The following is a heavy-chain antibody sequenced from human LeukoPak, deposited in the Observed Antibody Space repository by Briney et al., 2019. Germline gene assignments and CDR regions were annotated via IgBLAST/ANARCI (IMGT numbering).Heavy chain of an antibody. CDR2: INHSGST. V-gene: IGHV4-34*01. CDR3: ARGVVPAAQIDY. D-gene: IGHD2-2*01. J-gene: IGHJ4*02. Sequence: PSETLSLTCTVSGGSISSYYWSWIRQPPGKGLEWIGEINHSGSTNYNPSLKSRVTISVDTSKNQFSLKLSSVTAADTAVYYCARGVVPAAQIDYWGQGTLVTVSS. CDR1: GGSISSYY.